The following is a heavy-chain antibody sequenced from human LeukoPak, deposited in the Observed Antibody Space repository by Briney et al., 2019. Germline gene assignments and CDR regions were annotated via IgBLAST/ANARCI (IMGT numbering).Heavy chain of an antibody. D-gene: IGHD1-1*01. CDR3: ATGDWNGADN. CDR1: GASVTSYS. CDR2: VYNRGNT. J-gene: IGHJ4*02. V-gene: IGHV4-4*07. Sequence: SETLSLTCTVSGASVTSYSWNWIRQPAGKGLEWLGRVYNRGNTNYSPSLKSRVTMSIDTSKNLFSLKLRSVTAADSAMYFCATGDWNGADNWGQGTLVVVSS.